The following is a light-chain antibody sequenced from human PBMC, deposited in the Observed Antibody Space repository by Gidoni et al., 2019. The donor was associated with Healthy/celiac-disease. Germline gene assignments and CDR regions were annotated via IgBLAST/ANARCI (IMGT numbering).Light chain of an antibody. J-gene: IGKJ5*01. V-gene: IGKV1-39*01. CDR1: QIISSY. CDR3: QQSYSTLST. Sequence: DIQMTQSPTSLSASVGDRVTITCRASQIISSYLNWYQQKPGEAPKLLIYAASSLQSGVPDRFSGSGSGTDFTLTISSLQPEDVATYYCQQSYSTLSTFGQGTRLEIK. CDR2: AAS.